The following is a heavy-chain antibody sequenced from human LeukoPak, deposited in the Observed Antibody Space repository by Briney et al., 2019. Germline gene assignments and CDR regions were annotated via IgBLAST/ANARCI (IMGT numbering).Heavy chain of an antibody. Sequence: ASVKVSCKASGDTFTYYTITWVRQAPGQGLEWMGWTSAYNGNTNYAQKLQGRVTMTRDTSTNTVYMELSSLKSEDTAVYYCARDSEDSPSNDRKWVRVRGPYDGMDVWGQGTTVTVSS. V-gene: IGHV1-18*01. D-gene: IGHD3-10*01. J-gene: IGHJ6*02. CDR3: ARDSEDSPSNDRKWVRVRGPYDGMDV. CDR1: GDTFTYYT. CDR2: TSAYNGNT.